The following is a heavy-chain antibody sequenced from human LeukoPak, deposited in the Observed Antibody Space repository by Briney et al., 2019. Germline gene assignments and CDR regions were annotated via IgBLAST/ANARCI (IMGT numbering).Heavy chain of an antibody. CDR3: AKVLRYFDWGGFEY. J-gene: IGHJ4*02. D-gene: IGHD3-9*01. CDR2: INSDGSST. V-gene: IGHV3-74*01. CDR1: GFTFSSYW. Sequence: GGSLRLSCAASGFTFSSYWMHWVRQAPGKGLVWVSRINSDGSSTSYADSVKGRFTISRDNAKNTLYLQMNSLRPDDTAVYYCAKVLRYFDWGGFEYWGQGALVTVSS.